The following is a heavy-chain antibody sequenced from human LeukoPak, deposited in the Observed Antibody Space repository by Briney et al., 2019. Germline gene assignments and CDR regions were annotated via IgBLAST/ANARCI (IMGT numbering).Heavy chain of an antibody. CDR1: GFTFSSYA. D-gene: IGHD2-2*01. CDR2: ISGSGGST. CDR3: ARESEGGTGTSCPDY. Sequence: PGGSLRLSCAASGFTFSSYAMSWVRQAPGKGLEWVSVISGSGGSTYYADSVKGRFTISRDNSKSTLYLQVNSLRVEDTALYYCARESEGGTGTSCPDYWGQGTLVTVSS. V-gene: IGHV3-23*01. J-gene: IGHJ4*02.